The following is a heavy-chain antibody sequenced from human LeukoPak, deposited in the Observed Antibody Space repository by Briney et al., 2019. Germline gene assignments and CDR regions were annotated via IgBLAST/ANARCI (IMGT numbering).Heavy chain of an antibody. CDR1: GYTFTDHY. J-gene: IGHJ4*02. Sequence: ASVKVSCKASGYTFTDHYIHWVRQAPTQGLERLGWINPNSGGSNYAQKYQGRGTMTRDTSINSTFMDLSSLTSDDTAAYYCARGHDNTGYNYFAYWGQGTLVFVSS. V-gene: IGHV1-2*02. D-gene: IGHD3-9*01. CDR3: ARGHDNTGYNYFAY. CDR2: INPNSGGS.